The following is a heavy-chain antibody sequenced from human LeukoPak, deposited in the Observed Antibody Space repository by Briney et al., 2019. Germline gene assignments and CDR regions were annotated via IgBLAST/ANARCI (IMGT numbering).Heavy chain of an antibody. Sequence: PGGSLRLSCAASGITFSDFYMSWIRQAPGKGLEWVSSISSSSSYIYYADSVKGRFTISRDNAKNSLYLQMNSLRAEDTAVYYCARDGGIQLWLLPYYFDYWGQGTLVTVSS. D-gene: IGHD5-18*01. CDR3: ARDGGIQLWLLPYYFDY. CDR1: GITFSDFY. J-gene: IGHJ4*02. CDR2: ISSSSSYI. V-gene: IGHV3-11*06.